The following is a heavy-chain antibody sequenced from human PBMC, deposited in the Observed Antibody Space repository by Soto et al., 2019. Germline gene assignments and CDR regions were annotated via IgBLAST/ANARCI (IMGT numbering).Heavy chain of an antibody. D-gene: IGHD2-21*02. CDR3: ARGVQSPGLCQNRVATAIEFDY. CDR1: GVTFSSYA. V-gene: IGHV1-69*13. J-gene: IGHJ4*02. CDR2: IIPIFGTA. Sequence: PVKVSWKASGVTFSSYAISWVRQAPGQRLEWMGGIIPIFGTANYAQKFQGRVTITADESTSTAYMELSSLRSEDTTVYYCARGVQSPGLCQNRVATAIEFDYWGQGTLVTVSS.